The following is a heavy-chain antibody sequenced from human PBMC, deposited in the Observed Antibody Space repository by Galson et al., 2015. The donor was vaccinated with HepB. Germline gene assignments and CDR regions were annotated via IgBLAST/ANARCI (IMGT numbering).Heavy chain of an antibody. Sequence: SLRLSCAASGFTFSSYGMHWVRQAPGKGLEWVAVISYDGSNKYYADSVKGRFTISRDNSKNTLYLQMNSLRAEDTAVYYCAKVGSGDYLWGGYFPKNYYSYCGMDVWGQGTTVTVSS. CDR3: AKVGSGDYLWGGYFPKNYYSYCGMDV. CDR2: ISYDGSNK. V-gene: IGHV3-30*18. J-gene: IGHJ6*02. CDR1: GFTFSSYG. D-gene: IGHD3-3*01.